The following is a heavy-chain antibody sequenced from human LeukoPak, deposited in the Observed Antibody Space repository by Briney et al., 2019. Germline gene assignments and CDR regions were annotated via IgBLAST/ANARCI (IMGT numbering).Heavy chain of an antibody. J-gene: IGHJ4*02. Sequence: PSETLSLTCAVYGGSFSDNYWTWIRQPPGKGLEWIGEIYHSGSTKYNPSLKSRVTISVDTSKNQFSLQLDPVTAADTAFYYCARHGGYRFDLWGQGALVTVSS. D-gene: IGHD3-16*01. CDR2: IYHSGST. V-gene: IGHV4-34*01. CDR1: GGSFSDNY. CDR3: ARHGGYRFDL.